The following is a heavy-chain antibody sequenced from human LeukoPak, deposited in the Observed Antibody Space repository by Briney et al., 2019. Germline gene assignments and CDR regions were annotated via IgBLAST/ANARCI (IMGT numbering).Heavy chain of an antibody. J-gene: IGHJ5*02. CDR1: GGSMSSSNW. Sequence: GTLSLTCAVSGGSMSSSNWLSWVGQPPGKGLEWVSTMSGSGGGTYYADSVKGRFTISRDNSKNTLYLQMNSLRAEDTAISFCAKEEGHSSSWYRWFDPWGQGTLVTVSS. V-gene: IGHV3-23*01. CDR3: AKEEGHSSSWYRWFDP. CDR2: MSGSGGGT. D-gene: IGHD6-13*01.